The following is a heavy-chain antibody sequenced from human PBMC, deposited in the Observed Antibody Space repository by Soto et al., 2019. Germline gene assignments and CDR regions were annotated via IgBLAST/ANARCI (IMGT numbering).Heavy chain of an antibody. CDR1: GFTFSDYY. D-gene: IGHD2-15*01. J-gene: IGHJ6*03. Sequence: GGTLRLSCAASGFTFSDYYMSWIRQAPGKGLEWVSYISSSGSTIYYADSVKGRFTISSDNAKNSLYLQMNSLRAEDTAVYYCAREGYCSGGSCLNSYYYYMDVWGKGTTVTVSS. V-gene: IGHV3-11*01. CDR2: ISSSGSTI. CDR3: AREGYCSGGSCLNSYYYYMDV.